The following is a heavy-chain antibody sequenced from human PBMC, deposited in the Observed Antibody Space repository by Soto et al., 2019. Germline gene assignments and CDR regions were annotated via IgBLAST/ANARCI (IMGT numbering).Heavy chain of an antibody. CDR1: GFTFSNAW. D-gene: IGHD6-6*01. J-gene: IGHJ6*02. Sequence: PVGSLSLSCAASGFTFSNAWMSWVRPAPGKGLEWVGRIKSKTDGGTTDYAAPVKGRFTISRDDSKNTLYLQMNSLKTEDTAVYYCTTGRSSYYYYYYGMDVWGQGTTVTVSS. V-gene: IGHV3-15*01. CDR2: IKSKTDGGTT. CDR3: TTGRSSYYYYYYGMDV.